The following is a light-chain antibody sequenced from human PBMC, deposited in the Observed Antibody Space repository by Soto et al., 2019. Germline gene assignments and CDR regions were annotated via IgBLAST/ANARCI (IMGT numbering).Light chain of an antibody. J-gene: IGLJ2*01. Sequence: QSVLTQPPSVSAAPGQKVTISCSGSSSNIGNNYVSWYQQLPGTAPNLLIYDNNKRPSGIPDRFSGSKSGTSATLVITGRQNGDEADDYCGTWDSSLSAVVFGGGTKLTVL. CDR1: SSNIGNNY. CDR3: GTWDSSLSAVV. V-gene: IGLV1-51*01. CDR2: DNN.